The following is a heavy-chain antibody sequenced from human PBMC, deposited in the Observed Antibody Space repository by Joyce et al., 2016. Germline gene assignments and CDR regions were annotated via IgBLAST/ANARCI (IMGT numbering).Heavy chain of an antibody. D-gene: IGHD5-18*01. CDR2: IWYDGGHK. CDR3: AREGYTYGYLPHF. Sequence: QVQMVESGGGVVQPGRSLRLSCAASGFIFSTYNIHWIRQAPGKGLEWVAVIWYDGGHKFYVDSGKGRFTISRDNSKSTVYLQMNGLRADDTAVYYCAREGYTYGYLPHFWGQGTLVTVSS. J-gene: IGHJ4*02. CDR1: GFIFSTYN. V-gene: IGHV3-33*01.